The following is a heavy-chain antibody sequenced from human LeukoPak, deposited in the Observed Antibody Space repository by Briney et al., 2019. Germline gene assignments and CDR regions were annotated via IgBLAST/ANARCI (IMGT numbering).Heavy chain of an antibody. CDR2: ISAYNGNT. CDR3: ARATLTMVRGVIRGKPTPTFDY. Sequence: GASVKVSCKASGYTFTSYGISWVRQAPGQGLEWMGWISAYNGNTNYAQKLQGRVTMTTDTSTSTAYMELRSLRSDDTAVYYCARATLTMVRGVIRGKPTPTFDYWGQGTLVTVSS. CDR1: GYTFTSYG. J-gene: IGHJ4*02. V-gene: IGHV1-18*01. D-gene: IGHD3-10*01.